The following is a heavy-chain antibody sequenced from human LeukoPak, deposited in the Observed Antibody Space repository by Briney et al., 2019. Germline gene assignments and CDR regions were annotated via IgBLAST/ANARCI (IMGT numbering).Heavy chain of an antibody. Sequence: GGSLRPSCAASGFTFDDYAMHWVRHAPGKGLEWVSGISWNSGSIGYADSVKGRFTISRDNAKNSLYLQMNSLRAEDTALYYCAKDMGITMVRGVIGFDYWGQGTLVTVSS. D-gene: IGHD3-10*01. CDR2: ISWNSGSI. CDR1: GFTFDDYA. CDR3: AKDMGITMVRGVIGFDY. J-gene: IGHJ4*02. V-gene: IGHV3-9*01.